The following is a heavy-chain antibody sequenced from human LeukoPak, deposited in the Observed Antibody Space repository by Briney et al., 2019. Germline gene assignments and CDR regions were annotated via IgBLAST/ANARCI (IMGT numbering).Heavy chain of an antibody. V-gene: IGHV1-2*02. Sequence: ASVKVSCKASGYTFTGYYMHWVRQAPGQGLEWMGWINPNSGGTNYAQKFQGRVTMTRDTSISTAYMELSRLRSDDTAVYYCAVCSPVAFPFDYWGQGTLVTVSS. CDR1: GYTFTGYY. CDR3: AVCSPVAFPFDY. J-gene: IGHJ4*02. CDR2: INPNSGGT. D-gene: IGHD6-19*01.